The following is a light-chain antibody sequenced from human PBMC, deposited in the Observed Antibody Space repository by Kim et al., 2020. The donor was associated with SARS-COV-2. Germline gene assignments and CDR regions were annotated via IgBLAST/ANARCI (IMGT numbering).Light chain of an antibody. V-gene: IGKV1-39*01. Sequence: SASVGDRVTIACRASQTVSTYLNWYQYKAGKAPHLVIYGATSLQSGVPARFSGSGSGTDFTLNISSLQPEDFATYYCQRSYSIPPTFGQGTKLEI. CDR2: GAT. CDR1: QTVSTY. CDR3: QRSYSIPPT. J-gene: IGKJ2*01.